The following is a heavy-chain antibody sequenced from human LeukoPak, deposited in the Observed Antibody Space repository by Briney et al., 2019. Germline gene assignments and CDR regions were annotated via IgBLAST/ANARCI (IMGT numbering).Heavy chain of an antibody. J-gene: IGHJ6*02. CDR1: GFTFSSYD. V-gene: IGHV3-13*01. CDR3: ARAVPYYDILTGYYLPYYYYGMDV. Sequence: GGSLRLSCAASGFTFSSYDMHWVRQATGKGLEWVSAIGTAGDTYYSGSVKGRFTISRENAKNSLYLQMNSLRAGDTAVYYCARAVPYYDILTGYYLPYYYYGMDVWGQGTTVTVSS. CDR2: IGTAGDT. D-gene: IGHD3-9*01.